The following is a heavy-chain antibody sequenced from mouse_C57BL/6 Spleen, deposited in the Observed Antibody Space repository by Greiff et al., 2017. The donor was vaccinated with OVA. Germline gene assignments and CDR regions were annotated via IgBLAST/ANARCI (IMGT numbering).Heavy chain of an antibody. D-gene: IGHD1-1*01. Sequence: EVQLQESGGGLVKPGGSLKLSCAASGFTFSDYGMHWVRQAPEKGLEWVAYISSGSSTIYYADTVKGRFTISRDNAKNTLFLQMTSLRSEDTAMYYCARPRTTVVATNFDVWGTGTTVTVSS. V-gene: IGHV5-17*01. J-gene: IGHJ1*03. CDR3: ARPRTTVVATNFDV. CDR2: ISSGSSTI. CDR1: GFTFSDYG.